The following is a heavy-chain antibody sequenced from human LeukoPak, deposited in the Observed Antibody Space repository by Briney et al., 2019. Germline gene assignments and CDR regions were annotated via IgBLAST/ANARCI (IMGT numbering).Heavy chain of an antibody. Sequence: ASVKVSCKASGYTFTGYYMHWVRQAPGQGLGWMGWINPNSGGTNYAQKFQGRVTMTRDTSISTAYMELSRLRSDDTAVYYCARDLSSRFGSRGYYYVRDYWGQGTLVTVSS. CDR3: ARDLSSRFGSRGYYYVRDY. CDR2: INPNSGGT. V-gene: IGHV1-2*02. J-gene: IGHJ4*02. CDR1: GYTFTGYY. D-gene: IGHD3-22*01.